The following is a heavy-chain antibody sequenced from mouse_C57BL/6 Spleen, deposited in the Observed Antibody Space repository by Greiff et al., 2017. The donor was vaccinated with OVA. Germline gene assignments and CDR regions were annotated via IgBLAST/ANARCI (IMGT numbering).Heavy chain of an antibody. CDR2: ISYDGSN. V-gene: IGHV3-6*01. Sequence: DVQLQESGPGLVKPSQSLSLTCSVTGYSITSGYYWNWIRQFPGNKLEWMGYISYDGSNNYNPSLKNRISITRDTSKNKFFLKLNSVTTEDTATYYCARGEYGNYADYWGQGTTLTVSS. CDR3: ARGEYGNYADY. D-gene: IGHD2-1*01. CDR1: GYSITSGYY. J-gene: IGHJ2*01.